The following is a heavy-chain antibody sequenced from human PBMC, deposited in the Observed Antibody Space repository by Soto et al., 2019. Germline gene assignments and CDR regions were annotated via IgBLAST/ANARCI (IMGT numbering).Heavy chain of an antibody. Sequence: QLQLQESGSGLVKPSQTLSLICAVSGGSISSGGYSWSWIRQPPGKGLEWIGYIYHSGSTYYNPSLQPRVTLAVDTSKTPFCLRLTSLTAAATAVYYCARARGGFWGSPGMDVWGPGTPVTVSS. CDR3: ARARGGFWGSPGMDV. J-gene: IGHJ6*02. CDR2: IYHSGST. D-gene: IGHD3-16*01. CDR1: GGSISSGGYS. V-gene: IGHV4-30-2*01.